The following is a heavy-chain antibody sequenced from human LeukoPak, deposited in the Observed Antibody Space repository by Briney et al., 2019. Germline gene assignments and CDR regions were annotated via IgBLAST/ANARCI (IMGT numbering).Heavy chain of an antibody. Sequence: GGSLRLSCAASGFTFSTYSMNWVRQAPGKGLEWVSYISRSGSAIYYADSVKGRFTISRDNAENTLYLQMNSLRAEDTAVYYYARVESGSYYVFDYWGQGTLVTVSS. D-gene: IGHD1-26*01. V-gene: IGHV3-48*04. CDR1: GFTFSTYS. CDR3: ARVESGSYYVFDY. J-gene: IGHJ4*02. CDR2: ISRSGSAI.